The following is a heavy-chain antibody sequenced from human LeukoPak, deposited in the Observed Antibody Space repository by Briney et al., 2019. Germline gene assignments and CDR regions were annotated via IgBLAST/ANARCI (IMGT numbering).Heavy chain of an antibody. CDR1: GFTFSSYW. CDR3: AKNPFGTGYSSSWYLYMDV. D-gene: IGHD6-13*01. V-gene: IGHV3-7*01. CDR2: IKQDGSEK. J-gene: IGHJ6*03. Sequence: GGSLRLSCAASGFTFSSYWMSWVRQAPGKGLEWVANIKQDGSEKYYVDSVKGRFTISRDNSKNTLYLQMNSLRAEDTAVYYCAKNPFGTGYSSSWYLYMDVWGKGTTVTVSS.